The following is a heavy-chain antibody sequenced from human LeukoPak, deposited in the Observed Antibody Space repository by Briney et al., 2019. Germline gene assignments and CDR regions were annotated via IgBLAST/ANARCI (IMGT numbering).Heavy chain of an antibody. Sequence: GGSLRLSCAASGFTVSSNYMSWVRQAPGKGLEWVSVIYSGGNTYYADSVKGRFTISRDNSKNTLYLQMNSLRAEDTAVYYCARTGGSSEYYFDYWGQGTLVTVSS. CDR1: GFTVSSNY. D-gene: IGHD2-15*01. V-gene: IGHV3-53*01. CDR2: IYSGGNT. J-gene: IGHJ4*02. CDR3: ARTGGSSEYYFDY.